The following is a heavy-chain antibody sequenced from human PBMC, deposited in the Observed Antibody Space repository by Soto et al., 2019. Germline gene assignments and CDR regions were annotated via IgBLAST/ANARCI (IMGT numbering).Heavy chain of an antibody. Sequence: PGGSLRLSCAASGFTFSSYAMHWVRQAPGKGLEWVAVISYDGSNKYYADSVKGRFTISRDNSKNTLYLQMNSLRVEDTAVYYCAKDQGYRDPYYYYYGMDVWGQGTTVTVSS. D-gene: IGHD5-12*01. CDR2: ISYDGSNK. CDR1: GFTFSSYA. V-gene: IGHV3-30*04. CDR3: AKDQGYRDPYYYYYGMDV. J-gene: IGHJ6*02.